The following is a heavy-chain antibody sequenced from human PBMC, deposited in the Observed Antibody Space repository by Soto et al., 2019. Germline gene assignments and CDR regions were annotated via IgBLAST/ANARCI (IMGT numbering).Heavy chain of an antibody. Sequence: EVQLVESGGGLVQPGGSLKLSCAASGLTFSGSAMHWVRQSSGKGLEWVGRIRSKANNYATAYGASVKGRLTISRDDSKHTAYLQMNSLKTEDPAVYYCSRQASDFWSGKPQYYMDVWGKGTTVTVSS. V-gene: IGHV3-73*01. D-gene: IGHD3-3*01. J-gene: IGHJ6*03. CDR1: GLTFSGSA. CDR3: SRQASDFWSGKPQYYMDV. CDR2: IRSKANNYAT.